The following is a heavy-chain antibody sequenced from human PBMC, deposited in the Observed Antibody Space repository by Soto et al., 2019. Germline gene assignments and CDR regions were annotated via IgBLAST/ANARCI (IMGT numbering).Heavy chain of an antibody. CDR2: MHYTGFS. CDR3: ARVKVGSSGYYWYYYYGMDV. V-gene: IGHV4-59*02. CDR1: GDSVTSHY. D-gene: IGHD3-22*01. J-gene: IGHJ6*02. Sequence: PSETLSLTCSFSGDSVTSHYLTWIRQSPEKGLEWIGYMHYTGFSHYNPSLKSRVTISVDRSKNQFTLQLSSVTAADTAVYYCARVKVGSSGYYWYYYYGMDVWGQGTTVTVSS.